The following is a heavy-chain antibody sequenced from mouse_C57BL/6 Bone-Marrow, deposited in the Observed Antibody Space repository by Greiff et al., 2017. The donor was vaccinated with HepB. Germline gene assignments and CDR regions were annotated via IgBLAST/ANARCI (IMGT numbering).Heavy chain of an antibody. CDR1: GYTFTDYY. J-gene: IGHJ3*01. CDR3: ARSIYYYGSSSFAY. V-gene: IGHV1-19*01. D-gene: IGHD1-1*01. CDR2: INPYNGGA. Sequence: EVKLQQSGPVLVKPGASVKMSCKASGYTFTDYYMNWVKQSHGKSLEWIGVINPYNGGASYNQKFKGKATLTVDKSSSTAYMELNSLTSEDSAVYYCARSIYYYGSSSFAYWAKGLWSLSLQ.